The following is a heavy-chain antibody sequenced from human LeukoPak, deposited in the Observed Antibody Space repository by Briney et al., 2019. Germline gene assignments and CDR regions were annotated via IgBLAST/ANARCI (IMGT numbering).Heavy chain of an antibody. V-gene: IGHV4-61*02. D-gene: IGHD5-24*01. CDR2: IYTSGST. Sequence: SQTLSLTCTVSGGSISSGSYYWSWIRQPAGKGLEWIGRIYTSGSTYYNPSLKSRVTISVDTSKNQFSLKLSSVTAADTAVYYCARGRDGYISYYFDYWGQGTLVTVSS. J-gene: IGHJ4*02. CDR3: ARGRDGYISYYFDY. CDR1: GGSISSGSYY.